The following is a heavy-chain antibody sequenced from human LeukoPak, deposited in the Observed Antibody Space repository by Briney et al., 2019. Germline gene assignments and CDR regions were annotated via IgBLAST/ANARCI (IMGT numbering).Heavy chain of an antibody. Sequence: PSETLSLTCTVSGGSISSYYWSWIRQPPGKGLERIGYIYYSGSTNYNPSLKSRVTISVDTSKNQFSLKLSSVTAADTAVYYCARDQGDGYKPGFDYWGQGTLVTVSS. V-gene: IGHV4-59*01. CDR2: IYYSGST. D-gene: IGHD5-24*01. CDR3: ARDQGDGYKPGFDY. J-gene: IGHJ4*02. CDR1: GGSISSYY.